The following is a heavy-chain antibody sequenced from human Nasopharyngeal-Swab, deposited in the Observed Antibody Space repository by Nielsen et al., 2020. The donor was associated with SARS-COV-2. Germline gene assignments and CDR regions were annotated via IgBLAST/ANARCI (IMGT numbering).Heavy chain of an antibody. V-gene: IGHV4-59*08. J-gene: IGHJ6*03. D-gene: IGHD1-1*01. CDR2: IYYSGST. Sequence: WIRQPPGKGLEWIGYIYYSGSTDYNPSLKSRVTISVDTSKDQFSLKLSSVTAADTAVYYCARAILNLGRGDYMDVWGKGTTVTASS. CDR3: ARAILNLGRGDYMDV.